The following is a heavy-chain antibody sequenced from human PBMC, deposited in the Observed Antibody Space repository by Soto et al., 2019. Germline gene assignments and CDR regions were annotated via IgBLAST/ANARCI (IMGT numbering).Heavy chain of an antibody. J-gene: IGHJ4*02. D-gene: IGHD4-17*01. CDR1: GGSLTTGDYY. CDR3: ARGNDYVYFYDY. V-gene: IGHV4-30-4*01. Sequence: QVQLQESGPGLAKPSQTLPLICTVSGGSLTTGDYYWTWIRQSPGEGLEWMGYISRSGNIFYNPSLKSRMTISLDTSKDQFSLKLNSVTAADTAVYYCARGNDYVYFYDYWGQGTLVTVSS. CDR2: ISRSGNI.